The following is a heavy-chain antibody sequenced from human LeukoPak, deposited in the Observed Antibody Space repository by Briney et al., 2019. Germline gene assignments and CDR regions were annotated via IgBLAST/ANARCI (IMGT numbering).Heavy chain of an antibody. CDR1: GGSISSSSYY. D-gene: IGHD1-26*01. CDR2: IYYSGST. V-gene: IGHV4-39*07. CDR3: ARGEVKADGHNWFDP. J-gene: IGHJ5*02. Sequence: PSETLSLTCTVSGGSISSSSYYWGWIRQPPGKGLEWIGSIYYSGSTYYNPSLKSRVTISVDTSKNQFSLQLNSVTPEDTAVYYCARGEVKADGHNWFDPWGQGTLVTVSS.